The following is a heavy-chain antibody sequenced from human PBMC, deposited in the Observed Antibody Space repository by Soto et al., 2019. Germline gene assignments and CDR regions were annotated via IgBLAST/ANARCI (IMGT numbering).Heavy chain of an antibody. CDR1: GGTFSISA. Sequence: GGSVKVSLRASGGTFSISAISWVRQAPGQGLEWMGGIIPIFGTANYAQKFQGRVTITADESTSTAYMELSSLRSEDTAVYYCARRRNGYNLLFDYWGQGTLVTVSS. CDR2: IIPIFGTA. V-gene: IGHV1-69*13. CDR3: ARRRNGYNLLFDY. D-gene: IGHD5-12*01. J-gene: IGHJ4*02.